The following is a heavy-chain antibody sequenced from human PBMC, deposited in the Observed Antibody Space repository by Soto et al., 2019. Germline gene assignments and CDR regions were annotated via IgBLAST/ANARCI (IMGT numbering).Heavy chain of an antibody. J-gene: IGHJ4*01. Sequence: SETLSLTCTVSGGTISSFYWSWIRQPAGKGLEWIGRIYSGGRNNYNPSLKSRVTMSVDTSKNQFSLRLSSVPAADTAMYCYASHSSLWALWGQGTPVTGSS. CDR3: ASHSSLWAL. D-gene: IGHD6-13*01. CDR2: IYSGGRN. V-gene: IGHV4-4*07. CDR1: GGTISSFY.